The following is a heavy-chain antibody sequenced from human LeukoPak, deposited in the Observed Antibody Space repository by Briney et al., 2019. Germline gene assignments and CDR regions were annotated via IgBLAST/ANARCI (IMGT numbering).Heavy chain of an antibody. CDR1: GFTFSSYG. CDR3: ARDQGFWSGYYTHLGY. D-gene: IGHD3-3*01. V-gene: IGHV3-33*01. CDR2: IWYDGSNK. J-gene: IGHJ4*02. Sequence: GGSLRLSCAASGFTFSSYGIQWVRQAPGKGLEWVAVIWYDGSNKYYADSVKGRFTISRDNSKNTMYLKMNSLRVEDTAVYYCARDQGFWSGYYTHLGYWGQGTLVTVSS.